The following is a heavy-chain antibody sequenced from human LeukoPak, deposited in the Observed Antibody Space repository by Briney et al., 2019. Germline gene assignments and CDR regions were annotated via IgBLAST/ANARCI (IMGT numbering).Heavy chain of an antibody. Sequence: GGSLRLSCAASGFTFDDYGMSWVRQVSGKGLGWVYDINWNGGSTGYADSVKGRFTISRDNATNSLYLQMNSLRAEDTALYCWEKWASKGGMDVWGKGTTVTVFS. CDR2: INWNGGST. J-gene: IGHJ6*04. V-gene: IGHV3-20*04. CDR1: GFTFDDYG. CDR3: EKWASKGGMDV. D-gene: IGHD2-8*01.